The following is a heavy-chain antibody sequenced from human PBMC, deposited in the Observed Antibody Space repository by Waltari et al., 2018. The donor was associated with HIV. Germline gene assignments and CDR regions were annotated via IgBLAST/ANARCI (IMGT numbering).Heavy chain of an antibody. CDR1: GLNFAYYS. Sequence: EVQLVESGGGLAQPGLCLRLSCLGSGLNFAYYSVCWVRQAPGKRLEWVGFIRSKPHGGTTEYAASVKGRFSISRDDSNNIAYLQMNSLTVEDTAVYYCIRNQVFYFDYWGQGALVTVSS. V-gene: IGHV3-49*02. CDR3: IRNQVFYFDY. CDR2: IRSKPHGGTT. D-gene: IGHD3-10*01. J-gene: IGHJ4*02.